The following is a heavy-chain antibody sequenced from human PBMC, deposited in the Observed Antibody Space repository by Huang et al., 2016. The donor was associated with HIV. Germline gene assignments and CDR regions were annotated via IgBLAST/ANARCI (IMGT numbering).Heavy chain of an antibody. V-gene: IGHV3-23*01. CDR2: IVGSGYTT. Sequence: EVQLLESGGGLVQPGGSLRLSCAASGFTFSSSSMRWVRQAPWKGVEWVSTIVGSGYTTYHADSVKGRFAVSRDNSKNTLYLQMNSLRAEDTAVYYCAKGGAGGTIRYFQHWGQGTLVTVS. J-gene: IGHJ1*01. CDR3: AKGGAGGTIRYFQH. D-gene: IGHD6-13*01. CDR1: GFTFSSSS.